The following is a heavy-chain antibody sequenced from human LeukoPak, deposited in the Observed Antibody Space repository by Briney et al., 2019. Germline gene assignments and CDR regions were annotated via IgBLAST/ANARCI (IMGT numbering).Heavy chain of an antibody. D-gene: IGHD3-3*01. Sequence: SETLSLTCAVYGGSFSGYYWSWIRQPPGKGLEWTGAINHNGSTNYNPSLKSRVTISVDTSKNQFSLKLSSVTAANTAVYYCARGAVNITIFGVVIIPEYYFDYWGQGTLVTVSS. CDR3: ARGAVNITIFGVVIIPEYYFDY. CDR1: GGSFSGYY. V-gene: IGHV4-34*01. CDR2: INHNGST. J-gene: IGHJ4*02.